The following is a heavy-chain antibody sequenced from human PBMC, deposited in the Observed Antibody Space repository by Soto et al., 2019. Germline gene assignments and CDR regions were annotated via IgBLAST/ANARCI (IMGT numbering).Heavy chain of an antibody. D-gene: IGHD3-22*01. Sequence: GGSLRLSCAASGFTFSPYTMHWVRQTPGEGLEWVAVISYDGSDKNYADSVRGRFTISRDNSKNTLYLQMESLRVEDTATYYCVKEFHYDSSGQFDHWGRGSPVTVSS. CDR2: ISYDGSDK. CDR1: GFTFSPYT. CDR3: VKEFHYDSSGQFDH. V-gene: IGHV3-30-3*01. J-gene: IGHJ4*02.